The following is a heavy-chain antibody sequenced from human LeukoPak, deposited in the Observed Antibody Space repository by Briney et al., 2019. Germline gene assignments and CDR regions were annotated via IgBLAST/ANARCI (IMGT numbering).Heavy chain of an antibody. Sequence: SETLSLTCAVSGGSISSGGYSWSWIRQPPGKGLEWIGYIYHSGSTYYNPSLKRRVTISVDRSKNQFSLKLSSVTAADTAVYYCARGYRGDYGDYGDAFGIWGQGTMVTVSS. D-gene: IGHD4-17*01. CDR2: IYHSGST. CDR3: ARGYRGDYGDYGDAFGI. J-gene: IGHJ3*02. V-gene: IGHV4-30-2*01. CDR1: GGSISSGGYS.